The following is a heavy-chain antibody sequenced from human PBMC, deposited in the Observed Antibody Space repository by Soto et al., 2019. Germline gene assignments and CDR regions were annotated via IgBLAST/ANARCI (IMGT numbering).Heavy chain of an antibody. CDR2: IKSKTDGGTT. Sequence: SWIRQHPGKGLEWVGRIKSKTDGGTTDYAAPVKGRFTISRDDSKNTLYLQMNSLKTEDTAVYYCTTLSITIFGVVLMDVWGQGTTVTVSS. J-gene: IGHJ6*02. V-gene: IGHV3-15*01. D-gene: IGHD3-3*01. CDR3: TTLSITIFGVVLMDV.